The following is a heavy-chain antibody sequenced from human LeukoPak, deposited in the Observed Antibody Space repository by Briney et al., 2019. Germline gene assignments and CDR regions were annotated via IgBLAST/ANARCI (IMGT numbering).Heavy chain of an antibody. CDR3: ALSLRELVVVPAAMAGDDYYYYMDV. CDR1: GYTFTGYY. V-gene: IGHV1-2*02. CDR2: INPNSGDS. D-gene: IGHD2-2*01. J-gene: IGHJ6*03. Sequence: ASVKVSCKASGYTFTGYYMHWLRQAPGQPLEWIGWINPNSGDSNYVLQFVGRVTMTRVRSLVPAYVELGRVRSDDTAVDYCALSLRELVVVPAAMAGDDYYYYMDVWGKGTTVTVSS.